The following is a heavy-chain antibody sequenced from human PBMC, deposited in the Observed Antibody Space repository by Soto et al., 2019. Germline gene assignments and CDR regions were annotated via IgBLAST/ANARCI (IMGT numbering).Heavy chain of an antibody. D-gene: IGHD3-22*01. CDR3: AKYQPMTQPRPYFDY. Sequence: EVQLLESGGDLIQPGGSLRLSCAASGFTFSSYAMSWVRQAPGKGLGWVSAISSSGVSTFYADSVKGRFTISRDNSRNTLYLQMNSLRAEDTAIYYCAKYQPMTQPRPYFDYWGQGTLVTGSS. CDR2: ISSSGVST. J-gene: IGHJ4*02. V-gene: IGHV3-23*01. CDR1: GFTFSSYA.